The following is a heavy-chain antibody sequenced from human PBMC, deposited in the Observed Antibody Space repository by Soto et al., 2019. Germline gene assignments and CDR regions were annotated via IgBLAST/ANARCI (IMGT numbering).Heavy chain of an antibody. J-gene: IGHJ4*02. D-gene: IGHD3-22*01. CDR2: IYYSGST. CDR3: ARGGDSSGYYVSGSLV. V-gene: IGHV4-31*03. Sequence: LSLTCTVSGGSISSGGYYWSWIRQHPGKGLEWIGYIYYSGSTYYNPSLKSRVTISVDTSKNQFSLKLSSVTAADTAVYYCARGGDSSGYYVSGSLVWGQGTLVTVSS. CDR1: GGSISSGGYY.